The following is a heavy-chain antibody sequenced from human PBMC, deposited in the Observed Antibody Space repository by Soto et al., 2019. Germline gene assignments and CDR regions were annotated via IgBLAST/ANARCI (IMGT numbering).Heavy chain of an antibody. Sequence: GGSLRLSCAASGFNFTNYWRQWVRQVPGKGLVWVSRINSDGSSTSHADSVKGRFTISRDNAKNTLYLQMSSLRAEDTAVYYCARPQYLPDDVFDVWGRGTVVTVSS. D-gene: IGHD2-2*01. V-gene: IGHV3-74*01. J-gene: IGHJ3*01. CDR1: GFNFTNYW. CDR3: ARPQYLPDDVFDV. CDR2: INSDGSST.